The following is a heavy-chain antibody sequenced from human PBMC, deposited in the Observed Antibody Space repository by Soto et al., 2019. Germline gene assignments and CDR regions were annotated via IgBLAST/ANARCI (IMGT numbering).Heavy chain of an antibody. CDR3: AKDLWLSSSAFVYYYGMDV. Sequence: GGSLRLSCAASGFTFSRYVMSWVRQAPGKGLEWGSAISGSGGNTFYAEYVKGRFTVSRANSMHSLYLRMNRLGVEDTFVYYFAKDLWLSSSAFVYYYGMDVWGQGTTVTVS. CDR2: ISGSGGNT. J-gene: IGHJ6*02. D-gene: IGHD6-6*01. CDR1: GFTFSRYV. V-gene: IGHV3-23*01.